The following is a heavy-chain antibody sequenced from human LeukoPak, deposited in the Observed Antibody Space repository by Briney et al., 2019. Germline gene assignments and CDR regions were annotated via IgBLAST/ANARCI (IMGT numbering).Heavy chain of an antibody. V-gene: IGHV3-7*01. Sequence: PGRSLRLSCAASGFTFSSYWMSWVRQAPGKGLEWVANIKQDGSEKYYVDSVKGRFTISRDTAKNSLYLQMNSLRAEDTAVYYCARVDYYDSSGYYDYWGQGTLVTVSS. CDR3: ARVDYYDSSGYYDY. J-gene: IGHJ4*02. CDR1: GFTFSSYW. D-gene: IGHD3-22*01. CDR2: IKQDGSEK.